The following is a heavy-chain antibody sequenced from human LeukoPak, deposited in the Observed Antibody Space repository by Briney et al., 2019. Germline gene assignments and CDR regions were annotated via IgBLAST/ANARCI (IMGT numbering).Heavy chain of an antibody. J-gene: IGHJ6*03. CDR3: AKEAQPPHYDSSGYYWDYYYYMDV. CDR1: GFTFDDYG. D-gene: IGHD3-22*01. Sequence: PGGSLRLSCAASGFTFDDYGMSWVRQAPGKGLEWVSGINWSGGSTGYADSVKGRFTISRDNAKNSLYLKMNSLRAEDTAVYYCAKEAQPPHYDSSGYYWDYYYYMDVWGKGTTVTVSS. CDR2: INWSGGST. V-gene: IGHV3-20*04.